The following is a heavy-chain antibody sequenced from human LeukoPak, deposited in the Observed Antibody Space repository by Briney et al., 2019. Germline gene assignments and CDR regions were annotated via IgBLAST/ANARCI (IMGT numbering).Heavy chain of an antibody. V-gene: IGHV4-39*07. CDR1: GGSISSSSYY. Sequence: PSETLSLTCTVSGGSISSSSYYWGWIRQPPGKGLEWIGSIYYSGSTYYNPSLKSRVTISVDTSRNQVSLRLRSVTAADTAVYYCARAHGGGSYGPYLDYWGRGPLVTVSS. J-gene: IGHJ4*02. CDR2: IYYSGST. D-gene: IGHD3-16*01. CDR3: ARAHGGGSYGPYLDY.